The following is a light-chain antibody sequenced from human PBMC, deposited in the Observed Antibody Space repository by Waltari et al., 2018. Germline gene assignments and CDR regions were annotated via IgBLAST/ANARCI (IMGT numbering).Light chain of an antibody. V-gene: IGKV1-39*01. CDR1: EKIQRY. Sequence: DIQLTQSPPSLSASIGDSITISCRASEKIQRYLNWYQQKAGKSPSLLMFAASTLENGVPSTFSGSVSWTDFTLTISSLQPEDVATYYCQPTYSNPPTFGQGTKVEIK. CDR3: QPTYSNPPT. CDR2: AAS. J-gene: IGKJ1*01.